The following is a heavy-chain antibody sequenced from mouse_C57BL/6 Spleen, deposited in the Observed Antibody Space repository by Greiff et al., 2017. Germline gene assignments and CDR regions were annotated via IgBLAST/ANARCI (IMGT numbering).Heavy chain of an antibody. Sequence: EVKVVESGGGLVQSGRSLRLSCATSGFTFSDFYMEWVRQAPGKGLEWIAASRNKANDYTTEYSASVKGRFIVSRDTSQSIRYLQMNALRAEDTAIYYCARDARGYFDVWGTGTTVTVSS. CDR2: SRNKANDYTT. V-gene: IGHV7-1*01. CDR1: GFTFSDFY. J-gene: IGHJ1*03. CDR3: ARDARGYFDV.